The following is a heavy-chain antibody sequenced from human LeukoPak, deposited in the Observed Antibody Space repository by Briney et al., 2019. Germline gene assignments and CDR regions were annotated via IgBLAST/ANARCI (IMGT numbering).Heavy chain of an antibody. CDR1: GYTFTSYY. V-gene: IGHV1-46*01. J-gene: IGHJ6*03. CDR3: ARDIGGSGSLAYYYYMDV. CDR2: INPSGGST. D-gene: IGHD3-10*01. Sequence: GASLKVSCKASGYTFTSYYMHWVRQAPGQGLEWMGIINPSGGSTSYAQKFQGRVTMTRDTSTSTVYMELSSLRSEDTAVYYCARDIGGSGSLAYYYYMDVWGKGTTVTVSS.